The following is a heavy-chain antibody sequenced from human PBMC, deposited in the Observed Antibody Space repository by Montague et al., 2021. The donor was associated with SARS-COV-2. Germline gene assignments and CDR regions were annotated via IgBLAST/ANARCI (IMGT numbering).Heavy chain of an antibody. Sequence: SETLSLTCTVSGGSTASHYWNCIRQSPRKRPEWSGYVYYNGDTKYNHSLQSRGTISIDTSENQFSLGLNSVTAADTAVYFCAGGWAFDPWGQGRLVTVSS. D-gene: IGHD6-19*01. CDR2: VYYNGDT. V-gene: IGHV4-59*08. CDR3: AGGWAFDP. J-gene: IGHJ3*01. CDR1: GGSTASHY.